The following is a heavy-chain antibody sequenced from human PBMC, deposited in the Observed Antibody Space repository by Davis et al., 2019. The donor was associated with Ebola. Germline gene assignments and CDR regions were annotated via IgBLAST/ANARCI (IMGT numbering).Heavy chain of an antibody. J-gene: IGHJ6*02. CDR1: GFTFSDYY. Sequence: GESLKISCAASGFTFSDYYMSWIRQAPGKGLEWVSSISSSSSYIYYADSVKGRFTISRDNAKNSLYLQMNSLRAEDTAVYYCARGYCSSTSCSQTTYYGMDVWGQGTTVTVSS. V-gene: IGHV3-11*06. CDR2: ISSSSSYI. CDR3: ARGYCSSTSCSQTTYYGMDV. D-gene: IGHD2-2*01.